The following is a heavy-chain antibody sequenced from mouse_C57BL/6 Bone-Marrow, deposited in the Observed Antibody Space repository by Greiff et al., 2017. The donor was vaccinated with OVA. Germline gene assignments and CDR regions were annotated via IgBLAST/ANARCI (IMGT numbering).Heavy chain of an antibody. CDR3: ARAPGDAYVDV. D-gene: IGHD3-3*01. CDR1: GYTFTSYW. CDR2: IYPGSGST. V-gene: IGHV1-55*01. J-gene: IGHJ1*03. Sequence: QVQLQQPGAELVKPGASVKMSCKASGYTFTSYWITWVKQRPGQGLEWIGDIYPGSGSTNYNEKFKSKATLTVDTSSRTAYMQLSSRTAEDYAVYDCARAPGDAYVDVGGTGTTVTVTS.